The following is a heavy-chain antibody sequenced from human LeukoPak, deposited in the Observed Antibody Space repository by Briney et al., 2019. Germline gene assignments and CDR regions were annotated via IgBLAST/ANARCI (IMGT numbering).Heavy chain of an antibody. J-gene: IGHJ6*03. V-gene: IGHV1-46*01. CDR1: GYTFTSYY. D-gene: IGHD6-13*01. CDR3: ARAAAGTGSITNYYYYYMDV. Sequence: GASVKVSCKASGYTFTSYYVHWVRQAPGQGLEWMGVIKPSDGFTSYAQKFQGRLTVTRDMSTSTVYMELSSLRSEDTAVYYCARAAAGTGSITNYYYYYMDVWGKGTTVTVSS. CDR2: IKPSDGFT.